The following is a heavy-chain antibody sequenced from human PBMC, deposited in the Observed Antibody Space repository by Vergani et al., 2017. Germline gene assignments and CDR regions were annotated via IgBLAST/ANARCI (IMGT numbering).Heavy chain of an antibody. Sequence: EVQLVQSGAEVKKPGESLKISCKGSGYRFTSYWIGWVRQMPVKGREWMGIFYPGDYDTSYSPSFQGQVTISADKSISTAYLQWSSLTAADTAMYYCARRSDGYSPHDYWGQGTLVTVSS. CDR3: ARRSDGYSPHDY. CDR2: FYPGDYDT. D-gene: IGHD5-24*01. CDR1: GYRFTSYW. J-gene: IGHJ4*02. V-gene: IGHV5-51*01.